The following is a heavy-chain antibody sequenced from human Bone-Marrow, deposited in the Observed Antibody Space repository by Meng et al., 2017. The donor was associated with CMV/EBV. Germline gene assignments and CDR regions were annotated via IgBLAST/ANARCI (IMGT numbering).Heavy chain of an antibody. CDR1: GYTFTSYG. CDR3: ARDGLDIVVVPAAISVSRYYGMDV. Sequence: ASVKVSCKASGYTFTSYGISWVRQAPGQGLEWMGWISAYNGNTNYAQKFQGRVTMTRDTSISTAYMELSRLRSDDTAVYYCARDGLDIVVVPAAISVSRYYGMDVWGQGTTVTVSS. CDR2: ISAYNGNT. D-gene: IGHD2-2*02. J-gene: IGHJ6*02. V-gene: IGHV1-18*01.